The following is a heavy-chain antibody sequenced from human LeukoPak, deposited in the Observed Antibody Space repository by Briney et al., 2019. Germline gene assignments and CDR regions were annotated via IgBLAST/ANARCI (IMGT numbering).Heavy chain of an antibody. CDR2: ISYDGSNK. V-gene: IGHV3-30*14. CDR3: ARAERWLQLNS. D-gene: IGHD5-24*01. J-gene: IGHJ4*02. Sequence: GGSLRLSCAASGFTFSSYAMHWVRQAPGKGLEWVAVISYDGSNKYYADSVKGRFTISRDNAKNTVYLQTNSLRAEDTAVYYCARAERWLQLNSWGQGTLVTVSS. CDR1: GFTFSSYA.